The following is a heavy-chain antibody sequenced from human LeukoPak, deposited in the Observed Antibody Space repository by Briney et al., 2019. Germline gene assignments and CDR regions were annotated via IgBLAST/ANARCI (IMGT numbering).Heavy chain of an antibody. CDR1: GGTFSSYA. D-gene: IGHD6-19*01. CDR3: ARDPSSGWYLKGWFDP. Sequence: RASVKVSCKASGGTFSSYAISWVRQAPGQGLEWMGGIIPIFGTANYAQKFQGRVTITADESTSTAYMELSSLRSEDTAVYYCARDPSSGWYLKGWFDPWGQGTLVTVSS. V-gene: IGHV1-69*13. CDR2: IIPIFGTA. J-gene: IGHJ5*02.